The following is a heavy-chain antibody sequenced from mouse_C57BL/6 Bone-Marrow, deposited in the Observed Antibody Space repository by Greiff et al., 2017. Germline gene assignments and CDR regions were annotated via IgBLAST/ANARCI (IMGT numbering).Heavy chain of an antibody. CDR1: GFTFSSYG. CDR3: ARFYYWYFDV. J-gene: IGHJ1*03. Sequence: EVNLVESGGDLVKPGGSLKLSCAASGFTFSSYGMSWVRQTPDKRLEWVATISSGGSYTYYPDSVKGRFTISRDNAKNTLYLQMSSLKSEDTAMYYCARFYYWYFDVWGTGTTVTVSS. CDR2: ISSGGSYT. V-gene: IGHV5-6*01.